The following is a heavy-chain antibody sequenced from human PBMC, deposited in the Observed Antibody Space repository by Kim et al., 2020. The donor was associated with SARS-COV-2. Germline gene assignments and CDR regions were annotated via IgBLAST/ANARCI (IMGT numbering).Heavy chain of an antibody. J-gene: IGHJ4*02. V-gene: IGHV1-18*04. CDR2: ISAYNGNT. Sequence: ASVKVSCKASGYTFTSYGISWVRQAPGQGLEWMGWISAYNGNTNYAQKLQGRVTMTTDTSTSTAYMELRSLRSDDTAVYYCARDRGHYYDSSGYYAKWGQGTLVTVSS. CDR3: ARDRGHYYDSSGYYAK. D-gene: IGHD3-22*01. CDR1: GYTFTSYG.